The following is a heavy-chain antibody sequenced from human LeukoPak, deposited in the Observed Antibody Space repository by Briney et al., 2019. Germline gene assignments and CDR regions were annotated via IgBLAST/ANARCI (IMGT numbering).Heavy chain of an antibody. CDR2: ISYDGSNK. CDR3: ARGEQQLPLDY. CDR1: GFTFSSYA. V-gene: IGHV3-30-3*01. J-gene: IGHJ4*02. Sequence: GRSLRLSCAASGFTFSSYAMHWVRQAPGKGLEWVAVISYDGSNKYYADSVKGRFTISRDNSKNTLYLQMNSLRAEDTAVYYCARGEQQLPLDYWGQGTLVTVSS. D-gene: IGHD6-13*01.